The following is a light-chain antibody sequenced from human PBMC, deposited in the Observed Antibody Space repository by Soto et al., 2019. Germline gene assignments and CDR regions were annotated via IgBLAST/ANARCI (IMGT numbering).Light chain of an antibody. J-gene: IGLJ1*01. Sequence: QSALTQSSSASASLGSSVKLTCTLCSRHSSYIIAWHQQQPGKAPRYLMNLEGSGSYNKGSGVPDRFSGSSSGADRYLTISNLQFEDEADYYCESWDSNTRVFGTGTKLTVL. CDR3: ESWDSNTRV. V-gene: IGLV4-60*02. CDR2: LEGSGSY. CDR1: SRHSSYI.